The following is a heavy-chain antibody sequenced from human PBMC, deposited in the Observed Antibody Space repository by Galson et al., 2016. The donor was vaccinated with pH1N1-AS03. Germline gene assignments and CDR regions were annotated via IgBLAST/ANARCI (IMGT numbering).Heavy chain of an antibody. CDR2: IIVIIGFA. D-gene: IGHD2-15*01. J-gene: IGHJ3*01. CDR3: ARDRGFRPDTFDV. V-gene: IGHV1-69*16. CDR1: GGTPSSYN. Sequence: SVKVSCKASGGTPSSYNIGWVRQAPGQRLEWMGGIIVIIGFATYSQKFQGRLTISRDESTSTAYMALSSLRSEDTAVYYCARDRGFRPDTFDVWGQGTWVTVSS.